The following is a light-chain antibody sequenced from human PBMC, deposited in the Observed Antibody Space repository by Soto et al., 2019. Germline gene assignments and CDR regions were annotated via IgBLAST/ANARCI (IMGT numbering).Light chain of an antibody. V-gene: IGKV3-20*01. J-gene: IGKJ5*01. Sequence: EIALTQSPGTLSLSPGERTTLSCRASQSVSSSYLAWYQQKPAQAPRLLIYGASSRATGIPDRFSGSGSGTDFTRPISRLEPEDFAVYYCQQYGSSPITVGQGTRLEI. CDR1: QSVSSSY. CDR2: GAS. CDR3: QQYGSSPIT.